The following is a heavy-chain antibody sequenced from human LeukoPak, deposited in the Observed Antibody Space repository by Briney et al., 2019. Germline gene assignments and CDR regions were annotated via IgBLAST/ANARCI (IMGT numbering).Heavy chain of an antibody. CDR1: GGSFSGYY. V-gene: IGHV4-34*01. D-gene: IGHD5-24*01. J-gene: IGHJ4*02. CDR2: INHSGST. CDR3: AAGWLQLDY. Sequence: SETLSLTCAVYGGSFSGYYWNWIRQPPGKGLEWIGEINHSGSTNYNPSLKSRVTISVDTSKNQFSLKLSSVTAADTAVYYCAAGWLQLDYWGQGTLVTVSS.